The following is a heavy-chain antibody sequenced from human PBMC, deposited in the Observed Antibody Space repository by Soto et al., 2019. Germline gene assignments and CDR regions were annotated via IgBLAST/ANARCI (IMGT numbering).Heavy chain of an antibody. J-gene: IGHJ6*02. CDR1: RYSFTSYW. V-gene: IGHV5-51*01. CDR2: IYPGDSDT. D-gene: IGHD6-13*01. CDR3: ARLIAAAESYYYYGMDV. Sequence: GESLKISCKGSRYSFTSYWIGWVRQMPGKGLEWMGIIYPGDSDTRYSPSFQGQVTISADKSISTAYLQWSSLKASDTAMYYCARLIAAAESYYYYGMDVWGQGTTVTVSS.